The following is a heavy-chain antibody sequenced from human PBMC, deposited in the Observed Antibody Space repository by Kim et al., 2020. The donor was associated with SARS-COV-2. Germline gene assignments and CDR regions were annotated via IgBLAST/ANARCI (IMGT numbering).Heavy chain of an antibody. V-gene: IGHV3-23*01. CDR1: GFTFSSYA. Sequence: GGSLRLSCAASGFTFSSYAMSWVRQAPGKGLEWVSAISGSGGSTYYADSVKGRFTISRDNSKNTLYLQMNSLRAEDTAVYYCAKDRVLGYCSSTSCYSIYWGQGTLVTVSA. CDR2: ISGSGGST. D-gene: IGHD2-2*02. CDR3: AKDRVLGYCSSTSCYSIY. J-gene: IGHJ4*02.